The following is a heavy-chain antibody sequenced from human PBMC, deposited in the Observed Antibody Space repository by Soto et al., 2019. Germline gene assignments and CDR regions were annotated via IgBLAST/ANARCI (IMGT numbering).Heavy chain of an antibody. CDR2: IDWDDDK. CDR1: GFPLITNGIC. CDR3: ARTPRYCSGGGCYPWAFDI. D-gene: IGHD2-15*01. J-gene: IGHJ3*02. V-gene: IGHV2-70*11. Sequence: SRLTLVNPTHTLTLTCTFSGFPLITNGICLSLIGQPPVKALEWLARIDWDDDKYYSTSLKTRLTISKDTSKNQVVLKMTNMDPVDTATYYCARTPRYCSGGGCYPWAFDIWGQETMVTVS.